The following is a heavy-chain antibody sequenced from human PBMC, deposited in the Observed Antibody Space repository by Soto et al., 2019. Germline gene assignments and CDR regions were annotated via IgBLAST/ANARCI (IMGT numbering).Heavy chain of an antibody. Sequence: GGSLGLSCAASGFTFSSYWMHWVRQAPGKGLVWVSRINSDGSSTSYADSVKGRFTISRDNAKNTLYLQMNSLRAEDTAVYYCARAYCSGVSCYYYYYYYKDVWGKGTTVTVSS. CDR1: GFTFSSYW. CDR2: INSDGSST. D-gene: IGHD2-15*01. J-gene: IGHJ6*03. CDR3: ARAYCSGVSCYYYYYYYKDV. V-gene: IGHV3-74*01.